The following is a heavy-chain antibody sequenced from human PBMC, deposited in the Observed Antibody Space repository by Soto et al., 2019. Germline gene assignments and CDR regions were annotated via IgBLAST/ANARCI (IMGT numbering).Heavy chain of an antibody. CDR1: GYTLTELS. CDR2: FDPEDGET. Sequence: ASVKVSCKVSGYTLTELSMHWVRQAPGKGLEWMGGFDPEDGETIYAQKFQGRVTMTEDTSTDTAYMELSSLRSEDTAVYYCATSPGYCTNGVCNYYYYGMDVWGQGTTVTVSS. D-gene: IGHD2-8*01. J-gene: IGHJ6*02. V-gene: IGHV1-24*01. CDR3: ATSPGYCTNGVCNYYYYGMDV.